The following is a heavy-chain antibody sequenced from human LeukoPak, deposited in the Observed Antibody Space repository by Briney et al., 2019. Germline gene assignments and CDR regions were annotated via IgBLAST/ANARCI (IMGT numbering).Heavy chain of an antibody. V-gene: IGHV4-39*01. D-gene: IGHD2-2*01. CDR3: ARALQDIVVVPAAAFDY. J-gene: IGHJ4*02. CDR2: IYYSGST. CDR1: GGSISSSSYY. Sequence: SETLSLTCTASGGSISSSSYYWGWIRQPPGKGLEWIGSIYYSGSTYYNPSLNSRVTISVDTSKNQFSLKLSSVTAADTAVYYCARALQDIVVVPAAAFDYWGQGTLVTVSS.